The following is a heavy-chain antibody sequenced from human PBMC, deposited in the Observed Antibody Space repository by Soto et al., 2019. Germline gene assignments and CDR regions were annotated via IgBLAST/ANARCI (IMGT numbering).Heavy chain of an antibody. CDR3: ARRLDYGDPGFDY. V-gene: IGHV4-39*01. CDR2: IYYSGST. D-gene: IGHD4-17*01. Sequence: PSETLSLTCTVSGGSISSSTYYWGWIRPPPGKGLEWIGSIYYSGSTYYNPSLKSRVTMSVEKSSTQFSLKLSSVTAADTAVYYCARRLDYGDPGFDYWGQGILVTVS. CDR1: GGSISSSTYY. J-gene: IGHJ4*02.